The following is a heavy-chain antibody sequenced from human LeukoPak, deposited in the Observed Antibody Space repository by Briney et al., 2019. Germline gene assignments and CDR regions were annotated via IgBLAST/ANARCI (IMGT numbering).Heavy chain of an antibody. J-gene: IGHJ3*02. D-gene: IGHD3-22*01. CDR2: IWYDGNNK. Sequence: RPGGSLRLSCAASGFTFSSYGMHWVRQAPGKGLEWVALIWYDGNNKYYADSVKGRFTISRDNSRNTLYLQMNSLRAEDTAVYYCARDVPYYYDSSGYKDIWGQGTMVTVSS. V-gene: IGHV3-30*02. CDR3: ARDVPYYYDSSGYKDI. CDR1: GFTFSSYG.